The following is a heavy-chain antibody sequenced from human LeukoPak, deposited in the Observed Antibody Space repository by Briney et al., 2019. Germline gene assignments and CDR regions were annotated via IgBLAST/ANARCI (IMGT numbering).Heavy chain of an antibody. Sequence: GGSLRLACAASGFTFRDYWVHWVRQVPGKGLLWVSHINSDGSITDYADSVKGRFTISRDNARNTLSLQMDSLRVEDTAVYYCARNPSGDYDYWGQGALVTVSS. CDR3: ARNPSGDYDY. V-gene: IGHV3-74*01. D-gene: IGHD2-15*01. CDR1: GFTFRDYW. CDR2: INSDGSIT. J-gene: IGHJ4*02.